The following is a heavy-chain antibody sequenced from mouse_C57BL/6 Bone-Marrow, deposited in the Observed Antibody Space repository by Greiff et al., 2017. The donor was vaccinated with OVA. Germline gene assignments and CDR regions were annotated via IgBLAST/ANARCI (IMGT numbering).Heavy chain of an antibody. CDR3: ARRDYGSTWFAY. Sequence: QVQLQQPGAELVKPGASVKMSCKASGYTFTSYWITWVKPRPGQGLEWIGDIYPGSGSTNYNEKFKSKATLTVDTSSSTAYMQLSSLTSEDSAVYYCARRDYGSTWFAYWGQGTLVTVSA. CDR1: GYTFTSYW. V-gene: IGHV1-55*01. J-gene: IGHJ3*01. D-gene: IGHD1-1*01. CDR2: IYPGSGST.